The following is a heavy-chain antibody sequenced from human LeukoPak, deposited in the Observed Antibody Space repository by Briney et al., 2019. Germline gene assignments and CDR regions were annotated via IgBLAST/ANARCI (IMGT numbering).Heavy chain of an antibody. V-gene: IGHV1-8*02. D-gene: IGHD6-19*01. CDR3: ARRFSSGWYYRYYYYMDV. CDR2: MNPNSGNT. Sequence: ASVKVSCKASGYTFTSYGISWVRQATGQGLEWMGWMNPNSGNTGYAQKFQGRVTMTRNTSISTAYMELSSLRSEDTAVYYCARRFSSGWYYRYYYYMDVWGKGTTVTISS. CDR1: GYTFTSYG. J-gene: IGHJ6*03.